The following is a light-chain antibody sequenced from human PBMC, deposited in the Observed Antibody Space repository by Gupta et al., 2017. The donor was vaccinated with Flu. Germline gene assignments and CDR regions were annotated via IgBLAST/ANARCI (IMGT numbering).Light chain of an antibody. V-gene: IGLV1-44*01. Sequence: VTISCSGSGSNIGTNSVNWYRQFPATAPILLIYRDVQRPSGVPERFSASKSGTSASLAITGLQSDDEADYYCAAWDDSLNGFYLFGTGTKVTVL. CDR3: AAWDDSLNGFYL. J-gene: IGLJ1*01. CDR2: RDV. CDR1: GSNIGTNS.